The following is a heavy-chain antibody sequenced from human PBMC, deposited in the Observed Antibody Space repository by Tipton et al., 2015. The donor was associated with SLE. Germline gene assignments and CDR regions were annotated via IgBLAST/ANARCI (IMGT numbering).Heavy chain of an antibody. Sequence: TLSLTCTVSGGSISSSSYYWGWIRQPPGKGLEWIGYIYYSGSTNYNPSLKSRVTISVDTSKNQFSLRLSSVTAADTAVYYCARDRISTIVVITQGAFDIWGQGTMVTVSS. CDR3: ARDRISTIVVITQGAFDI. J-gene: IGHJ3*02. CDR1: GGSISSSSYY. V-gene: IGHV4-61*05. CDR2: IYYSGST. D-gene: IGHD3-22*01.